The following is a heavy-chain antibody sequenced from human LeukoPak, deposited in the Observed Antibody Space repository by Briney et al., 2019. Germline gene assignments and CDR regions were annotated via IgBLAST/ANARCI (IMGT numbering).Heavy chain of an antibody. V-gene: IGHV1-69*05. CDR1: GGTFSSYA. D-gene: IGHD5-18*01. CDR3: ARDLSGYSYEGPWDAFDI. J-gene: IGHJ3*02. CDR2: IIPIFGTA. Sequence: SVKVSCKASGGTFSSYAISWVRRAPGQGLEWMGGIIPIFGTANYAQKFQGRVTITTDESTSTAYMELSSLRSEDTAVYYCARDLSGYSYEGPWDAFDIWGQGTMVTVSS.